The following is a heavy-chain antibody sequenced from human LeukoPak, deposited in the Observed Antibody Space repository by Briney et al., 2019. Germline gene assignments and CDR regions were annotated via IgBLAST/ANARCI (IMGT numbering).Heavy chain of an antibody. V-gene: IGHV3-9*01. J-gene: IGHJ6*02. D-gene: IGHD5-18*01. CDR2: ISWNSGSI. CDR1: GFTFDDYA. Sequence: GRSLRLSCAASGFTFDDYAMHWVRQAPGKGLEWVSGISWNSGSIGYADSVKRRFTISRDNAKNSLYLQMNSLRAEDTALYYCAKDKGQHSYGSYGMDVWGQGTTVTVS. CDR3: AKDKGQHSYGSYGMDV.